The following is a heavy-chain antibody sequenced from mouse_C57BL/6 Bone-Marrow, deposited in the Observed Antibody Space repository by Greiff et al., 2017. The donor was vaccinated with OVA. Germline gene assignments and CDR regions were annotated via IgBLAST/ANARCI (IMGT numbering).Heavy chain of an antibody. CDR2: ISYDGSN. V-gene: IGHV3-6*01. Sequence: DVQLQESGPGLVKPSQSLSLTCSVTGYSITSGYYWNWIRQFPGNKLEWMGYISYDGSNNYNPSLKNRISITRDTSKNQFFLKLNSVTTEDTATYYCARAGYYQNWYFDVWGTGTTVTVSS. CDR3: ARAGYYQNWYFDV. J-gene: IGHJ1*03. D-gene: IGHD2-3*01. CDR1: GYSITSGYY.